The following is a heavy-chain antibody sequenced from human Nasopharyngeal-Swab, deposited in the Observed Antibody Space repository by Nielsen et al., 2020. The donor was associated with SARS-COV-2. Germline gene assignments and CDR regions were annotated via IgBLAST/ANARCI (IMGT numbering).Heavy chain of an antibody. CDR3: ATPGTRCSGDTCNMWVFDY. Sequence: GESLKISCAASGFTFTRYAMNWVRQAPGKGLEWVSLMSGTGGTTYYTDSVKGRFTISTDNSENTLYLQMNSLTAEDTAVYYCATPGTRCSGDTCNMWVFDYWGQGTLVTVSS. CDR2: MSGTGGTT. J-gene: IGHJ4*02. D-gene: IGHD2-15*01. V-gene: IGHV3-23*01. CDR1: GFTFTRYA.